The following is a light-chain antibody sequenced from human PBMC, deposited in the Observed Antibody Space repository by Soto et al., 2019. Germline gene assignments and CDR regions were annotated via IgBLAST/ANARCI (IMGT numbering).Light chain of an antibody. J-gene: IGKJ5*01. CDR3: QQYASLPLT. Sequence: DIQVTQSTSTLSGSVGDRVTITCRASQSISDWLAWYQQKPGKAPKLLIFDASSLEGGVPSRFSGSGSGTGFTFTISSLQPEDFATYYCQQYASLPLTFGQGTRLEIK. CDR1: QSISDW. V-gene: IGKV1-5*01. CDR2: DAS.